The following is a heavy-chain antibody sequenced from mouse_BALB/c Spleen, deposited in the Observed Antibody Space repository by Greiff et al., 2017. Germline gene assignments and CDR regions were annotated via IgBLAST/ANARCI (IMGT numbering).Heavy chain of an antibody. V-gene: IGHV5-17*02. Sequence: EVKLVESGGGLVQPGGSRKLSCAASGFTFSSFGMHWVRQAPEKGLEWVAYISSGSSTIYYADTVKGRFTISRDNPKNTLFLQMTSLRSEDTAMYYCARNYYGNYKGFAYWGQGTLVTVSA. D-gene: IGHD2-1*01. CDR1: GFTFSSFG. J-gene: IGHJ3*01. CDR2: ISSGSSTI. CDR3: ARNYYGNYKGFAY.